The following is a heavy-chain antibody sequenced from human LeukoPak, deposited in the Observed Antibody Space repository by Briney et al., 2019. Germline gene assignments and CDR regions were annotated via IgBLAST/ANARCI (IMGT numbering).Heavy chain of an antibody. Sequence: GGALKISCKGSGYSFTSYWIGWGREMPGKGLEGMGIIYPGDSDTRYSPSFQGQVTISADKSISTAYLQWSSLKALDTAMYYCARLVGRLLWFGEYFDYWGQGTLVTVSS. CDR1: GYSFTSYW. CDR3: ARLVGRLLWFGEYFDY. J-gene: IGHJ4*02. CDR2: IYPGDSDT. V-gene: IGHV5-51*01. D-gene: IGHD3-10*01.